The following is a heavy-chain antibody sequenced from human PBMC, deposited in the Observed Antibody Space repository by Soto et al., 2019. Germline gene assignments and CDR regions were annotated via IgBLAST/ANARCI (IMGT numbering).Heavy chain of an antibody. CDR1: GYTFTGYY. CDR2: IKSFNGDT. Sequence: QVQLVQSGAEVKEPGASVKVSCKASGYTFTGYYMHWARQAPGQGLVWMGWIKSFNGDTNYAQKFQGRVTLTRDTSISTAYMELSRLKSDDTAVYYCARVVSPYYDVLTGNWFDPWGQGTLVTVSS. V-gene: IGHV1-2*02. D-gene: IGHD3-9*01. J-gene: IGHJ5*02. CDR3: ARVVSPYYDVLTGNWFDP.